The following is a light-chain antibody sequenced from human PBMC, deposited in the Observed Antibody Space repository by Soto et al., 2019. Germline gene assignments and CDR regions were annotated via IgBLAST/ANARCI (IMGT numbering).Light chain of an antibody. CDR2: EVS. CDR3: SSYRSSTPV. J-gene: IGLJ1*01. Sequence: QSVLTQPASVSGSPGQSITISCTGSSIDVGGYNYVSWYQQHPGKAPKLMIYEVSNRPSGVSNRFSASKSGNTASLTISGLQAEDEADYYCSSYRSSTPVFGTGTKVTVL. CDR1: SIDVGGYNY. V-gene: IGLV2-14*01.